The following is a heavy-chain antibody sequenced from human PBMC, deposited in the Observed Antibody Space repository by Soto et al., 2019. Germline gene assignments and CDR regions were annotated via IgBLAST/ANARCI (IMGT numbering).Heavy chain of an antibody. V-gene: IGHV4-39*01. D-gene: IGHD2-21*01. Sequence: SETLSLTCTVSGGSISSSSYYWGWIRQPPGKGLEWIGSIYYSGSTYYNPSLKSRVTISVDTSENQFSLKLSSVTAAGTAVYYCARSGVIFYGMDAWGQGTTVTVSS. CDR3: ARSGVIFYGMDA. J-gene: IGHJ6*02. CDR1: GGSISSSSYY. CDR2: IYYSGST.